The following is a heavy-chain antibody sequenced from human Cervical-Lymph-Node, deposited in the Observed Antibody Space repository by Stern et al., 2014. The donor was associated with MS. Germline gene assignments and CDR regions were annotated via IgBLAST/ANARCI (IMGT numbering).Heavy chain of an antibody. CDR1: GFTFDDYA. Sequence: EVQLLESGGGLVQPGRSLRLSCAASGFTFDDYAMHWVRQAPGKGLEWVSGISWNSGTIGYADSVKGRFTISRDNAKNSLYLQMNSLRAEDTALYYCTKGGGAAADYYFDYWGQGTLVTVSS. J-gene: IGHJ4*02. V-gene: IGHV3-9*01. CDR3: TKGGGAAADYYFDY. D-gene: IGHD6-13*01. CDR2: ISWNSGTI.